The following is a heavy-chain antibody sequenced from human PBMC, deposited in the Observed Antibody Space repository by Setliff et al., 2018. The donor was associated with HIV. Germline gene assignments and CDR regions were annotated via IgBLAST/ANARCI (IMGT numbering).Heavy chain of an antibody. Sequence: SETLSLTCTVSGGPISSYYWSWIRQPPGKGLEWIGNIYYTGSTYYTPSLNSRVTISVDTSKNQFSLKLRSVTAADTAVYYCARDGAAHFDYWGPGTLVTVSS. D-gene: IGHD6-13*01. CDR3: ARDGAAHFDY. CDR2: IYYTGST. CDR1: GGPISSYY. J-gene: IGHJ4*02. V-gene: IGHV4-59*12.